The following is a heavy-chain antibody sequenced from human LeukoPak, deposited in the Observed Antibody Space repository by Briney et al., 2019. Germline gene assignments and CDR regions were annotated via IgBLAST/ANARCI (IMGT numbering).Heavy chain of an antibody. CDR2: IYYSGST. V-gene: IGHV4-59*01. Sequence: SETLSLTCTVSGGAITGYYWSWIRQPPGKGLEWIGYIYYSGSTNYNPSLKSRVTVSVDTSKKQISLKLSSVTAADTAVYYCARGRPPHDYGTLFDYWGQGTLVTVSS. D-gene: IGHD4-17*01. CDR3: ARGRPPHDYGTLFDY. CDR1: GGAITGYY. J-gene: IGHJ4*02.